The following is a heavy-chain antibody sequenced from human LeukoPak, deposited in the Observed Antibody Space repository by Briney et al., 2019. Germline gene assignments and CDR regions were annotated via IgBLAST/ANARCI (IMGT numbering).Heavy chain of an antibody. Sequence: SETLSLTCTVSGGSISSYYWSWIRQPAGKGLEWIGHIYTSGSINYNPSLKSRVTMSVDTSKNQFSLKLSSVTAADTAVYYCARAGGQYSSSSPFDYWGQGTLVTVSS. CDR2: IYTSGSI. CDR1: GGSISSYY. D-gene: IGHD6-6*01. J-gene: IGHJ4*02. V-gene: IGHV4-4*07. CDR3: ARAGGQYSSSSPFDY.